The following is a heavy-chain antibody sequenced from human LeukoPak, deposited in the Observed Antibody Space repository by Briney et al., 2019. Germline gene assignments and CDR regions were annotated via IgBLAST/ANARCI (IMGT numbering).Heavy chain of an antibody. Sequence: GGSLRLSCAASGFTFSSYGMHWVRQAPGKGLEWVSAINGSGGSTYYADSVKGRFTISRDNSKNTLYLQMNSLRAEDTAVYYCAKAGYCSGGSCYSRGYYFDYWGQGTLVTVSS. CDR1: GFTFSSYG. CDR3: AKAGYCSGGSCYSRGYYFDY. J-gene: IGHJ4*02. CDR2: INGSGGST. V-gene: IGHV3-23*01. D-gene: IGHD2-15*01.